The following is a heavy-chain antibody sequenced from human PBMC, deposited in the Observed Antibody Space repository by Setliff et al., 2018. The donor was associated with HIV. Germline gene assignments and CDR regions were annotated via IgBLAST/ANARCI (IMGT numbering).Heavy chain of an antibody. CDR2: IDHSGNI. CDR1: GGSFNDYY. Sequence: PSETLSLTCAVYGGSFNDYYWTWIRQPPGKGLEWIGEIDHSGNIKYHASLKSRVTISKDTSKNQISLKLRSVTAADTAAYYCARGLNYYGSGSYLPLGYWGQGTLVTVSS. J-gene: IGHJ4*02. CDR3: ARGLNYYGSGSYLPLGY. D-gene: IGHD3-10*01. V-gene: IGHV4-34*01.